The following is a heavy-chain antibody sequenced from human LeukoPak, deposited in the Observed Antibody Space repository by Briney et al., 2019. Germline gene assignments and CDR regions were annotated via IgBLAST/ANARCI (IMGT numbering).Heavy chain of an antibody. CDR3: ARGSTVTMGYFQH. CDR1: GGSISSYY. J-gene: IGHJ1*01. CDR2: IYYSGST. V-gene: IGHV4-59*01. D-gene: IGHD4-17*01. Sequence: SETLSLTCTVSGGSISSYYWHWIRQPPGKGLEWIGYIYYSGSTNYNPSLKSRVTISADTSKNQFSLKLSSVTAADTAVYYCARGSTVTMGYFQHWGQGTLVTVSS.